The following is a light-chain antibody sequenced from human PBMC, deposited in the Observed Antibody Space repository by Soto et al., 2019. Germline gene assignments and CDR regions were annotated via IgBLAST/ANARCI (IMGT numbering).Light chain of an antibody. J-gene: IGKJ3*01. V-gene: IGKV1-8*01. CDR2: AAS. Sequence: AIRMTQSPSSFSASTGDRVTITCRASQGISSYLAWYQQKPGKAPKLLIYAASTLQSGVPSRFSGSGSGTDFTLTISCLQSEDFATYYCQQYYSYPRVTFGPGTKVVSN. CDR1: QGISSY. CDR3: QQYYSYPRVT.